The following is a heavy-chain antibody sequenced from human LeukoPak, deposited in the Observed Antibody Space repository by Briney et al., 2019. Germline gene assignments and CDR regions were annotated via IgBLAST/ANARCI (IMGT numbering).Heavy chain of an antibody. D-gene: IGHD2-2*01. V-gene: IGHV4-4*07. Sequence: SETLSLTCAVSGGSISRYYWSWIRQPAGRGLEWIGHIYTSGSTNYNPSLQSRVTMSIDMSENQFSLRLNSVTAADTAIYYCARVRYQGFEPWGQGTLVTVSS. CDR2: IYTSGST. CDR1: GGSISRYY. CDR3: ARVRYQGFEP. J-gene: IGHJ5*02.